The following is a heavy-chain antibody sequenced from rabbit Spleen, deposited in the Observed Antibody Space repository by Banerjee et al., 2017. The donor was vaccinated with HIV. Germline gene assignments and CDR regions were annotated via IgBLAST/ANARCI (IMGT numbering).Heavy chain of an antibody. CDR3: ARARDTLDHLGL. CDR2: VYGGNSGST. D-gene: IGHD1-1*01. V-gene: IGHV1S45*01. Sequence: QEQLVESGGGLVQPEGSLTLTCTASGFSFSGSHYMCWVRQAPGKGLEWIACVYGGNSGSTYYANWAKGRFTISKTSSTTVTLQMTRLTAADTATYFCARARDTLDHLGLWGPGTLVTVS. CDR1: GFSFSGSHY. J-gene: IGHJ4*01.